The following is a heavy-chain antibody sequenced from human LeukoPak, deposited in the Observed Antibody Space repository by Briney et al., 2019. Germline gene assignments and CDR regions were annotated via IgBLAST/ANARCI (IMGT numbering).Heavy chain of an antibody. CDR2: IYYSGST. CDR3: ARQVYRSRSPLAKYFQQ. J-gene: IGHJ1*01. V-gene: IGHV4-39*01. CDR1: GVSISSSSYY. Sequence: SETLSLTCSVSGVSISSSSYYWVWIRQAPGRGLEWIANIYYSGSTHYSPSLKSRVTISVDTSKNQFSLKLNSVTAADTAVYYGARQVYRSRSPLAKYFQQWGQGTLVTVSS. D-gene: IGHD6-19*01.